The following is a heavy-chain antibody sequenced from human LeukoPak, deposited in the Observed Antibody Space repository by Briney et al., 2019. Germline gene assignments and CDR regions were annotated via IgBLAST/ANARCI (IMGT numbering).Heavy chain of an antibody. J-gene: IGHJ3*02. CDR3: ARLTALAGHRGAFDI. D-gene: IGHD6-19*01. V-gene: IGHV4-39*01. Sequence: SETLSLTCNVSGGSIGGHTFCWEWICQPPGEGLELIATIYYNGNTFYNPSLKSRVAISIDMSKSPFFLHLTSVSAADTAVYYCARLTALAGHRGAFDIWGPGTLVTVSS. CDR1: GGSIGGHTFC. CDR2: IYYNGNT.